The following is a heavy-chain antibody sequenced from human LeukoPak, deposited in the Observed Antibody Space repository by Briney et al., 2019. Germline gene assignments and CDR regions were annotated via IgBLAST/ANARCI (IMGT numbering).Heavy chain of an antibody. D-gene: IGHD1-26*01. CDR3: TTAYSGSPGYYFDY. CDR1: GFTFSDAW. J-gene: IGHJ4*02. V-gene: IGHV3-15*01. Sequence: GGSLRLSCEASGFTFSDAWMSWVRQAPGKGLEWVGRIKSKTDGGTTDYAAPVKGRFTTSRDDSKNTLNLQMNSLKTEDTAVYYCTTAYSGSPGYYFDYWGQGTLVTVSS. CDR2: IKSKTDGGTT.